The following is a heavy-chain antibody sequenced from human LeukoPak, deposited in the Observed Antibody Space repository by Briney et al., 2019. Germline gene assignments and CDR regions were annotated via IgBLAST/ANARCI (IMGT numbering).Heavy chain of an antibody. J-gene: IGHJ4*02. Sequence: GGSLRLSWAASGFTFDDYGMSWVRQAPGKGLEWGSGINWNGGSTGYADSVKGRFTISRDNAKNSLYLQMNSLRAEDTAVYYCHLGHYYDSSGYYSWEYWGQGTLVTVSS. CDR1: GFTFDDYG. V-gene: IGHV3-20*04. CDR3: HLGHYYDSSGYYSWEY. D-gene: IGHD3-22*01. CDR2: INWNGGST.